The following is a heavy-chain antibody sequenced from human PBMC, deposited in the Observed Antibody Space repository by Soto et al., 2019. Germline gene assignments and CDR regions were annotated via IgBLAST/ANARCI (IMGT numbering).Heavy chain of an antibody. Sequence: QVQLQESGPGLVKPSGTVSLTCAVSGASISDNNWWSWVRQPPGKGLEWSGEVVHWGTTNYNPSLRSRVTISMDKSKNQISLTLSSVTAADSALYYCARHIGVTGTRGFEYWGQGTLVTVSS. D-gene: IGHD6-19*01. CDR3: ARHIGVTGTRGFEY. V-gene: IGHV4-4*02. J-gene: IGHJ4*02. CDR1: GASISDNNW. CDR2: VVHWGTT.